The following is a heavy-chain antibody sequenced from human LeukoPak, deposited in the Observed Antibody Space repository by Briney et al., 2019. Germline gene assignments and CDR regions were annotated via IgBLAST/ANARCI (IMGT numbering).Heavy chain of an antibody. D-gene: IGHD1-14*01. Sequence: GGSLRLSRAASGFTFSSYGMHWVRQAPGKGLEWVAVISYDGSNKYYADSVKGRFTISRDNSKNTLYLQMHSLRAEDTAVYYCAKDLTGGLPGHLGGQGTLVSVFS. V-gene: IGHV3-30*18. CDR3: AKDLTGGLPGHL. J-gene: IGHJ4*02. CDR1: GFTFSSYG. CDR2: ISYDGSNK.